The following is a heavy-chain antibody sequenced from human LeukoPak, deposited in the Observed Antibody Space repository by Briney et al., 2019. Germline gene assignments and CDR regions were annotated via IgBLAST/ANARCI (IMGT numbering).Heavy chain of an antibody. CDR3: VRDRNYYEALQRSY. Sequence: GGSLRLSCSASGLTFSTFAMSWVRQDPGRGLEWVSSITGAGDTTYYPESVKGRFIISRDNSKNTLYLQMNSLRVEDTALYFCVRDRNYYEALQRSYWGQGTLVTVSS. J-gene: IGHJ4*02. CDR1: GLTFSTFA. CDR2: ITGAGDTT. V-gene: IGHV3-23*01. D-gene: IGHD3-3*01.